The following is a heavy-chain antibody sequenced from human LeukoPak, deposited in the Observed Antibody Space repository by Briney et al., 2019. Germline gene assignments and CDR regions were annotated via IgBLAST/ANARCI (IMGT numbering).Heavy chain of an antibody. CDR2: IYYSGST. Sequence: SETLSLTCTVSGGSISTSSYYWSWIRQPPGKGLEWIGYIYYSGSTNYNPSLKSRVTISVDTSKNQFSLKLSSVTAADTAVYYCARSEYSSSWYETNWFDPWGQGTLVTVSS. J-gene: IGHJ5*02. D-gene: IGHD6-13*01. CDR3: ARSEYSSSWYETNWFDP. V-gene: IGHV4-61*01. CDR1: GGSISTSSYY.